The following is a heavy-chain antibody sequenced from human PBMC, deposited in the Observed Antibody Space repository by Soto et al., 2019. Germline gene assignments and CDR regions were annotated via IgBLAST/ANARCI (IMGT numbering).Heavy chain of an antibody. Sequence: QVQLQESGPGLVKPSQTLSLTCTVSGGSISSGDYYWSWIRQPPGKGLEWIGYIYYSGSTYYNPSLNSRVTISVDTSKNQSSLKRSSVTASDTAVYSCAREPNGAPLDPQEDSWCQGTLVTVSS. J-gene: IGHJ4*02. D-gene: IGHD4-17*01. CDR3: AREPNGAPLDPQEDS. CDR2: IYYSGST. V-gene: IGHV4-30-4*01. CDR1: GGSISSGDYY.